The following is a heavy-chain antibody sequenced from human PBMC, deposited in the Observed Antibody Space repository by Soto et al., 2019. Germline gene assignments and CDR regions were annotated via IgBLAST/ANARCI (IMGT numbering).Heavy chain of an antibody. CDR3: AKGREVQAPVTIFGVLIIEGGFDY. CDR1: GFTFSSYA. Sequence: EVQLLESGGGLVQPGGSLRLSCEASGFTFSSYAMSWVRQAPGKGLEWVSAISGSDGSTYYADSVKGRFTISRDNSKNTLYLQMNSLRAEDTAVYYCAKGREVQAPVTIFGVLIIEGGFDYWGQGTLVTVSS. V-gene: IGHV3-23*01. J-gene: IGHJ4*02. D-gene: IGHD3-3*01. CDR2: ISGSDGST.